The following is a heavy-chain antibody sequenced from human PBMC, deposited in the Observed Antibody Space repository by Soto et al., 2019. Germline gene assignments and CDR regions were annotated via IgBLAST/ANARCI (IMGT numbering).Heavy chain of an antibody. D-gene: IGHD2-8*02. J-gene: IGHJ4*02. CDR3: ARELKSGPFDY. CDR1: GFTFSSYD. V-gene: IGHV3-33*01. CDR2: TWYDGSNK. Sequence: PGGSLRLSCAASGFTFSSYDMHWVRQAPGKGLEWVAITWYDGSNKCYADSVKGRFTISRDNSKNTLYLQMDSLRAEDTAVYYCARELKSGPFDYWGQGTLVTVSS.